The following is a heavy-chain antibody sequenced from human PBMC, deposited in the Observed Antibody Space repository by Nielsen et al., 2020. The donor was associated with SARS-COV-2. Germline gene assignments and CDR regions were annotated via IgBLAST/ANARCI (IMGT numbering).Heavy chain of an antibody. J-gene: IGHJ4*02. Sequence: VRQAPGKGLEWVAVISYDGSDKYYADSVKGRFTIPRDNSKNTQDLQMNGLRAEDTAVYYCARGRTKEYCSSTSCYFHLGYWGQGTLVTVSS. D-gene: IGHD2-2*01. V-gene: IGHV3-30-3*01. CDR3: ARGRTKEYCSSTSCYFHLGY. CDR2: ISYDGSDK.